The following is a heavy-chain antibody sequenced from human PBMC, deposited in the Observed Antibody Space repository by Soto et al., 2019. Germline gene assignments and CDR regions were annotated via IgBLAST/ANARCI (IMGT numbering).Heavy chain of an antibody. D-gene: IGHD3-22*01. Sequence: GASVKVSCKASGYTFTSYGISWVRQAPGQGLEWMGWISAYNGNTNYAQKLQGRVTMTTDTSTSTAYMELRSLRSDDTAVYYCAILHDYYYDSSGYSDWGQRTLVTVSS. CDR3: AILHDYYYDSSGYSD. CDR1: GYTFTSYG. J-gene: IGHJ4*02. CDR2: ISAYNGNT. V-gene: IGHV1-18*04.